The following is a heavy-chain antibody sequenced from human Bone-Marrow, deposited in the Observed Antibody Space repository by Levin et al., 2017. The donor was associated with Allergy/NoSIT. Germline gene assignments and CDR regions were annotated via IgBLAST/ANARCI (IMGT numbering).Heavy chain of an antibody. J-gene: IGHJ5*01. CDR3: ARGDFGDNNWLDS. CDR2: IHSDGVST. Sequence: LSLTCAASGFTFSNYWMHWVRQSPGKGLLWVSRIHSDGVSTMYADSVKGRFTISRDNAKNTLYLQISSLRVEDTAIYYCARGDFGDNNWLDSWGQGTLVAVSS. V-gene: IGHV3-74*03. CDR1: GFTFSNYW. D-gene: IGHD4-17*01.